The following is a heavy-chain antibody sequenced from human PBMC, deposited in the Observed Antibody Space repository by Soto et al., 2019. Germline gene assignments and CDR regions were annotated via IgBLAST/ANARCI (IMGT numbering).Heavy chain of an antibody. Sequence: GGSLRLSCAASGFSFSSHIMNWVRQAPGKGLEWVSSISTSSVYIDYADSVKGRFTISRDNAKKSLYLQMNSLRVEDTAVYYCARAPTMDVWGLGTTVTVSS. CDR3: ARAPTMDV. J-gene: IGHJ6*02. CDR1: GFSFSSHI. CDR2: ISTSSVYI. V-gene: IGHV3-21*01.